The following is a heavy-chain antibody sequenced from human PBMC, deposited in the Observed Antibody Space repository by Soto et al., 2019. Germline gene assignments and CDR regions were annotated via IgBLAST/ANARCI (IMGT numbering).Heavy chain of an antibody. D-gene: IGHD3-16*01. J-gene: IGHJ6*02. Sequence: ASVKVSCKASGYTFTSYGISWVRQAPGQGLEWMGGIIGYNANADYAQKFQGRVTITADESTSTAYMELSSLRSEDTAVYYCAQCLLGVNYYYGMDVWGQGTTVTVSS. V-gene: IGHV1-18*01. CDR2: IIGYNANA. CDR1: GYTFTSYG. CDR3: AQCLLGVNYYYGMDV.